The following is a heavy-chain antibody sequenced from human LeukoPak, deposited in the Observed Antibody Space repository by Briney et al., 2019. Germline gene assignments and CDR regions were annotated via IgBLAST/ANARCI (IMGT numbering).Heavy chain of an antibody. CDR3: ARQRGYSYGYFDY. J-gene: IGHJ4*02. CDR2: IKKDGSET. V-gene: IGHV3-7*01. D-gene: IGHD5-18*01. Sequence: GGSLRLSCAASGFTFSSYWMSWVRQAPGKGLEWVANIKKDGSETYYLDSLKGRFTFSRDNAKNSVYLQMSSLRVDDMAVYYCARQRGYSYGYFDYWGQGALVTVSS. CDR1: GFTFSSYW.